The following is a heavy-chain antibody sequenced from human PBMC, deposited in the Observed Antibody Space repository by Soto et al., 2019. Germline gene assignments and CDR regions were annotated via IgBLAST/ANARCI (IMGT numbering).Heavy chain of an antibody. D-gene: IGHD3-22*01. CDR2: ISGSGGST. Sequence: GGSLRLSCAASGFTFSSYAMSWVRQAPGKGLEWVSAISGSGGSTYYADSVKGRFTISRDNSKNTLYLQMNSLRAEDTAVYYCAKDKGYYDSGKGAFDIWGQGTMVTVSS. J-gene: IGHJ3*02. CDR1: GFTFSSYA. V-gene: IGHV3-23*01. CDR3: AKDKGYYDSGKGAFDI.